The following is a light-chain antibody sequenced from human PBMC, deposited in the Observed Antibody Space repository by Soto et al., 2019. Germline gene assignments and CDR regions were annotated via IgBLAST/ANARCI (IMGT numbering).Light chain of an antibody. J-gene: IGKJ1*01. V-gene: IGKV1-27*01. Sequence: DIQMTQSPSSLSASVGDRVTITCRASQGISNYLAWYQQKPGKVPKLLIYAASTLQSGVPSRFSGSGSGTDFPLTISSLQTEDVATYYCQKYNSALQTFGQGNKVEIK. CDR2: AAS. CDR1: QGISNY. CDR3: QKYNSALQT.